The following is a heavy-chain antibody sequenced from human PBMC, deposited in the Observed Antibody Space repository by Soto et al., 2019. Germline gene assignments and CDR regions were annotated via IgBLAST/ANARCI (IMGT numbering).Heavy chain of an antibody. V-gene: IGHV2-5*02. CDR1: GFSLSSSGVG. CDR2: IYWDADK. D-gene: IGHD1-26*01. Sequence: QITLKESGPTLVKPTQTLTLTCTFSGFSLSSSGVGVGWIRQPPGKALEWLALIYWDADKHLSPSLKSRLTITRDTSKNQVVLTMTNVDPVDTATYFCAHSGGTESIDTFDIWGQGTMVTVSS. CDR3: AHSGGTESIDTFDI. J-gene: IGHJ3*02.